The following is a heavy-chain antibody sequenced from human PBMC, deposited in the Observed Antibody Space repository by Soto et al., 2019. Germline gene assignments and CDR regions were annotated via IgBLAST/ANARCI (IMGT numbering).Heavy chain of an antibody. CDR2: ISSSSSYI. J-gene: IGHJ6*02. Sequence: EVQLVESGGGLVKPGGSLRLSCAASGFTFSSYSMNWVRQAPGKGLEWVSSISSSSSYIYYADSVKGRFTISRDNAKNSLYLQMNSLRAEDTAVYYCARVSVVEHIGYYYYYYGMDVWGQGTTVTDSS. V-gene: IGHV3-21*01. CDR1: GFTFSSYS. D-gene: IGHD2-15*01. CDR3: ARVSVVEHIGYYYYYYGMDV.